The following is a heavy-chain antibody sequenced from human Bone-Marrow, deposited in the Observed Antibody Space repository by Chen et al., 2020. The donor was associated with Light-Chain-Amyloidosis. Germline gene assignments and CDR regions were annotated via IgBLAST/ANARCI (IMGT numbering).Heavy chain of an antibody. CDR3: ARVGSDYYDNSGFYPLDY. J-gene: IGHJ4*02. D-gene: IGHD3-22*01. CDR2: VYHNGGT. V-gene: IGHV4-4*02. Sequence: QVLLQQSGPGLVKPSGTLSLTCTVSGGSISSGKWWSWVRQSPGKGLEWIGEVYHNGGTNYNPSLKNRVTIFVDNSKNQFSLQLTSVTAADTAVYFCARVGSDYYDNSGFYPLDYWGQGTLVTVSS. CDR1: GGSISSGKW.